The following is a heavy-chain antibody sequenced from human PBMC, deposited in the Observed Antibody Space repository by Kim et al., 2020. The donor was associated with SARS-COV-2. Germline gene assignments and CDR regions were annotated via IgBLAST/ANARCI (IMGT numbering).Heavy chain of an antibody. Sequence: SETLSLTCTVSGGSISSYYWSWIRQPPGKGLEWIGYIYYSGSTNYNPSLKSRVTISVDTSKNQFSLKLSSVTAADTAVYYCARGAVAGRYYFDYWGQGTLVTVPS. CDR3: ARGAVAGRYYFDY. D-gene: IGHD6-19*01. CDR2: IYYSGST. J-gene: IGHJ4*02. V-gene: IGHV4-59*01. CDR1: GGSISSYY.